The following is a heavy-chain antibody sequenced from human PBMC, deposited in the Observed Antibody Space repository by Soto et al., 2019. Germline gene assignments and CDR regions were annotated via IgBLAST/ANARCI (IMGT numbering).Heavy chain of an antibody. V-gene: IGHV2-5*02. CDR3: AHYSSTSSFDY. J-gene: IGHJ4*02. D-gene: IGHD6-13*01. Sequence: QITLKESGPTLVKPTQTFTLACTFSGFSLSTSRMGVGWIRQPPGKALEWLALIYWDDDKRYSPSLKSTLTNTKDTSKNQLVLTMTNMDPVDTATYYCAHYSSTSSFDYWGQGTLVTVSS. CDR1: GFSLSTSRMG. CDR2: IYWDDDK.